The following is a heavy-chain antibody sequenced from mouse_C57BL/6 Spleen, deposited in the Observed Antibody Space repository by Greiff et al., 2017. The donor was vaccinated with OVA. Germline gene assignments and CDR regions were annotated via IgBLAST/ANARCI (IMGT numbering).Heavy chain of an antibody. J-gene: IGHJ1*03. CDR2: INPSSGYT. CDR3: ARGDGYYVRYFDV. CDR1: GYTFTSYW. Sequence: QVQLKESGADLAKPGASVKLSCKASGYTFTSYWMHWVKQRPGQGLEWIGYINPSSGYTKYNQKFKDKATLTADKSSSTAYMQLSSLTYEDSAVYYCARGDGYYVRYFDVWGTGTTVTVSS. V-gene: IGHV1-7*01. D-gene: IGHD2-3*01.